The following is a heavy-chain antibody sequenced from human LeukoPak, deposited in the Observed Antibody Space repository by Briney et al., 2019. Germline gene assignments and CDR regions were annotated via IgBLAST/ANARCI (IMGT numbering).Heavy chain of an antibody. CDR1: GGTFSRYA. CDR2: IIPIFGTA. V-gene: IGHV1-69*05. J-gene: IGHJ6*03. CDR3: ARQGGGQREARLPYYYMDV. D-gene: IGHD2-15*01. Sequence: ASVKVSCKASGGTFSRYAISWVRQAPGQGLEWMGGIIPIFGTANYAQKFQGRVTITTDESTSTAYMELSSLRSEDTAVYYCARQGGGQREARLPYYYMDVWGKGTTVTVSS.